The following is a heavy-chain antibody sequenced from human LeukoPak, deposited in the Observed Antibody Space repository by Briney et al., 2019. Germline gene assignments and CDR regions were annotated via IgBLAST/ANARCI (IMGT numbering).Heavy chain of an antibody. CDR3: ARGSWGSSQYDVFDI. CDR1: GGSFSGYY. D-gene: IGHD3-16*01. Sequence: SETLSLTCAVYGGSFSGYYWSWIRQPPGKGLEWIGSIYYSGSTDYNPSLKSRVTISVDTSKNQFSLKLSSVTAADTAVFYCARGSWGSSQYDVFDIWGQGAMVAVSS. V-gene: IGHV4-34*01. CDR2: IYYSGST. J-gene: IGHJ3*02.